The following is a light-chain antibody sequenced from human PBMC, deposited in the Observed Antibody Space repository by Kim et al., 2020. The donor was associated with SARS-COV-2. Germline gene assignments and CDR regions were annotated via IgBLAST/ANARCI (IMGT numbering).Light chain of an antibody. Sequence: DIQMTQSPSSLSASVGDRVTITCRASQSVSIYLNWYQQHPGKAPKLLIYAASNLQSGVPSKFSGSGSGTDFSLTITGLQPEDLATYYCQQSYKTPYTFGQGTKLEI. CDR1: QSVSIY. V-gene: IGKV1-39*01. J-gene: IGKJ2*01. CDR2: AAS. CDR3: QQSYKTPYT.